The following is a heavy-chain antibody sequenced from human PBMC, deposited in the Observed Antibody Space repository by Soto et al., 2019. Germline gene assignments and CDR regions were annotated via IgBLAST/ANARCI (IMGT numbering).Heavy chain of an antibody. CDR3: ATFSLPLGPGFDP. J-gene: IGHJ5*02. CDR2: IDQSGRT. D-gene: IGHD7-27*01. V-gene: IGHV4-38-2*01. Sequence: SETLSLTCAVSGDSITSIYHWAWIRQPPGRGLEWVASIDQSGRTNYNPSLKSRLTISIDTSKNQFSLNLKSVTAADTAIYYCATFSLPLGPGFDPWGQGTLVTVSS. CDR1: GDSITSIYH.